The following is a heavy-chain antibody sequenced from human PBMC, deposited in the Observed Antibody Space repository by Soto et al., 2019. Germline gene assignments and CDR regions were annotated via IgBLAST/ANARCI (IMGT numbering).Heavy chain of an antibody. J-gene: IGHJ6*03. V-gene: IGHV1-18*01. CDR3: ARVRQIVGYFYYYMDV. Sequence: QVQLLQSGAEVKKPGASVKVSCKASGYTFTNYGITWVRQAPGQGLEWMGWISAYNGNTHYTQRIQGRVTMTTDTSTSTAYMELRGLRSDDTAVYYCARVRQIVGYFYYYMDVWGKGTTVTVSS. CDR1: GYTFTNYG. D-gene: IGHD6-6*01. CDR2: ISAYNGNT.